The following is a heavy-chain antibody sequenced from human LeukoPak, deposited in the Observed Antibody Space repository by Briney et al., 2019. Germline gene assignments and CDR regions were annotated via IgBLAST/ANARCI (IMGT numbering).Heavy chain of an antibody. CDR3: PRGLVHDF. Sequence: GGSLRLSCAASGFTFSSHGMHWVRQAPGKGPGWVSNINPDGTTTNYADSMKGRFTIYRDNAKNTLYLQMHSLRAEETSVYFCPRGLVHDFWGQGTLVTVSS. D-gene: IGHD3-10*02. J-gene: IGHJ4*02. CDR1: GFTFSSHG. CDR2: INPDGTTT. V-gene: IGHV3-74*01.